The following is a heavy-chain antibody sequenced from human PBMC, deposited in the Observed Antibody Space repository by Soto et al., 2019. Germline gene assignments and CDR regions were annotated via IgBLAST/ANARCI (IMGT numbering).Heavy chain of an antibody. CDR2: ISAYNGNT. Sequence: QVPLVQSGAEVKKPGASVKVSCKASGYTFTSYGISWVRQAPGQGLEWMGWISAYNGNTNYAQKLQGRVTMTTDTSTSTAYMELRSLRSDDTAVYYCARHIVLMVYAMRSWFDPWGQGTLVTVSS. V-gene: IGHV1-18*01. CDR3: ARHIVLMVYAMRSWFDP. J-gene: IGHJ5*02. CDR1: GYTFTSYG. D-gene: IGHD2-8*01.